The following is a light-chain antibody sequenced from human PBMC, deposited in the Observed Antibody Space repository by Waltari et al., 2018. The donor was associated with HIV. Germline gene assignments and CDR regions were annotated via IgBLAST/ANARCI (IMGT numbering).Light chain of an antibody. CDR1: SSDIGTYEL. CDR3: CSYAGRSIYV. CDR2: EVT. V-gene: IGLV2-23*02. J-gene: IGLJ1*01. Sequence: QPALTQPASVSGSPGQSITLSCSGTSSDIGTYELVSWYQQHPGKAPKVIVVEVTKRPSGTSVRSAGSKAGNTASLTISGLQAEDEADYYCCSYAGRSIYVFGTGTTVTVL.